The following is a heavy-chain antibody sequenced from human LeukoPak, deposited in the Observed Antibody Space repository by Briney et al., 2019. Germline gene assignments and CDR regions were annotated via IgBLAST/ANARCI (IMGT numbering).Heavy chain of an antibody. CDR3: ARDPHYYDSSGAFDY. V-gene: IGHV1-2*02. J-gene: IGHJ4*02. CDR2: INPNSGGT. CDR1: GYTFTGYY. D-gene: IGHD3-22*01. Sequence: ASVKVSCKASGYTFTGYYMHWVRQAPGQGLEWMGWINPNSGGTNYAQKFQGRVTMTRDTSTSTAYMELSRLRSDDTAVYYCARDPHYYDSSGAFDYWGQGTLVTVSS.